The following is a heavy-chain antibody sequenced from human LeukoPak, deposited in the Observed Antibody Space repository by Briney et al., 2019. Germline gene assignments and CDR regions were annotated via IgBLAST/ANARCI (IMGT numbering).Heavy chain of an antibody. CDR2: MSSGGRYI. CDR3: ARDRPTGASRLFVVQ. J-gene: IGHJ4*02. Sequence: GGSLTLSCAASGFTFSSYSMTWIRQAPGKGLEWVSSMSSGGRYIYYADSVRGRFTISRDNAKNSLYLLMNSLRVEDTAVYYCARDRPTGASRLFVVQWGQGTLVTVSS. D-gene: IGHD3-3*01. CDR1: GFTFSSYS. V-gene: IGHV3-21*01.